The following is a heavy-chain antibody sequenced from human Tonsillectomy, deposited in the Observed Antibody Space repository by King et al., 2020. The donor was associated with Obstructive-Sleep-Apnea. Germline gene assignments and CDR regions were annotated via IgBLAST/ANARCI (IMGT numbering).Heavy chain of an antibody. CDR1: GFTFSSYA. J-gene: IGHJ4*02. Sequence: VQLVESGGGVVQPGRSLRLSCAASGFTFSSYATHWVRQAPGKGLEWVAVVSYDGSNKYYGDSVKGRFTISRDNSKNMLYLQMNSLRTADTAVYYCARSRPTSGYYFDYWGQGTLVTVSS. V-gene: IGHV3-30*04. D-gene: IGHD2-2*01. CDR3: ARSRPTSGYYFDY. CDR2: VSYDGSNK.